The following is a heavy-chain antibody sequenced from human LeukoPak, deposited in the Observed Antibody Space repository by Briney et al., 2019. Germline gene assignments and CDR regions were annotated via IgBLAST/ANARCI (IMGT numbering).Heavy chain of an antibody. D-gene: IGHD6-13*01. CDR3: ARDRWNIKAAAGTGGDY. CDR2: ISYDGSNK. CDR1: GFTFSSYA. J-gene: IGHJ4*02. Sequence: PGGSLRLSCAASGFTFSSYAMHWVRQAPGKGLEWVAVISYDGSNKYYADSVKGRFTISRDNSKNTLYLQMNSLRAEDTAVYYCARDRWNIKAAAGTGGDYWGQGTLVTVSS. V-gene: IGHV3-30-3*01.